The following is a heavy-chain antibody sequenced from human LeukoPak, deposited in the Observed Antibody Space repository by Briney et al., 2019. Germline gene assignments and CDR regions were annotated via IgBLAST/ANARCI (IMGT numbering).Heavy chain of an antibody. Sequence: PGGSLRLSCAASGFTFSSYAMSWVRQAPGKGLEWVSAISGSGGSTYYADSVKGRFTISRGNSKNTLYLQMNSLRAEDTAVYYCARDLAHPSSWYEDYWGQGTLVTVSS. CDR1: GFTFSSYA. CDR3: ARDLAHPSSWYEDY. J-gene: IGHJ4*02. V-gene: IGHV3-23*01. CDR2: ISGSGGST. D-gene: IGHD6-13*01.